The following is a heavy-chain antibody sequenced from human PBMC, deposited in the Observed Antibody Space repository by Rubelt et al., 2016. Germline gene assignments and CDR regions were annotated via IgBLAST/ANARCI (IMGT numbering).Heavy chain of an antibody. J-gene: IGHJ4*02. D-gene: IGHD2-15*01. CDR1: GYTFRNYG. V-gene: IGHV1-18*01. Sequence: QVQLVQSGAEVKKPGASVKVSCTASGYTFRNYGFSWVRQAPGQGLEWMGWISIYNGNKNHAQKLQGRIPMTTETSTNRAYVELRNLRSDDTAVYYCARGRGGLVDYWGQGTLVTVSA. CDR3: ARGRGGLVDY. CDR2: ISIYNGNK.